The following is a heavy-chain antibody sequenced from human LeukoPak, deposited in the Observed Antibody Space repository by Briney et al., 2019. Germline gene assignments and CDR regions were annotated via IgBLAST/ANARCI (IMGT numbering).Heavy chain of an antibody. D-gene: IGHD4-17*01. J-gene: IGHJ5*02. Sequence: LSQTLSLTCAISGDSVSSNSAAWNWTRQSPSRGLEWLGRTYYRSNWFNDFALSVKSRITINPDTSKNQFSLQLNSVTPEDTAVYYCAKNYGDSNWFDPWGQGTLVTVSS. V-gene: IGHV6-1*01. CDR2: TYYRSNWFN. CDR1: GDSVSSNSAA. CDR3: AKNYGDSNWFDP.